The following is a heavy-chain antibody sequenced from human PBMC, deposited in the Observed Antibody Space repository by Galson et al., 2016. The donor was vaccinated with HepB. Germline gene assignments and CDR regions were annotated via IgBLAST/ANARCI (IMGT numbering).Heavy chain of an antibody. J-gene: IGHJ2*01. CDR2: IGWDGANI. Sequence: SLRLSCAASGFTFNDYGMHWVRQTPGKGLEWVSGIGWDGANIAYAESVRGRFSISRDNGEDSLYLQMDNVKFEDTAMYFCARDSSSRGRWSFDVWGRGTLVIVSS. V-gene: IGHV3-9*01. CDR3: ARDSSSRGRWSFDV. D-gene: IGHD6-19*01. CDR1: GFTFNDYG.